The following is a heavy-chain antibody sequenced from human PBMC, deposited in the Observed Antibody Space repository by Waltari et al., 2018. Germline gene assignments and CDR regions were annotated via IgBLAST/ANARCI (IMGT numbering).Heavy chain of an antibody. CDR2: INSNTGDS. D-gene: IGHD1-1*01. CDR3: ARETLPGNKISDY. V-gene: IGHV1-2*02. J-gene: IGHJ4*02. Sequence: QVHLVQSGAEVKQPGASVRVSCKTSGYTFTAYYLHWVRQAPGQGLGWMAWINSNTGDSQSAQTFEGRVTVTRDTSLTTAYLELSGLRSDDTALYDCARETLPGNKISDYWGQGTLVTVSS. CDR1: GYTFTAYY.